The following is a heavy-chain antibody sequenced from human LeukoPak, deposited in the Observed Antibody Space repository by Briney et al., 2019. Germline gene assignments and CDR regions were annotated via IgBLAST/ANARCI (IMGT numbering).Heavy chain of an antibody. CDR1: GFTFSRYA. CDR2: ITDSGRST. Sequence: GESLRLSCAASGFTFSRYAMSWVRQAPGKGLEWVSAITDSGRSTYYADSVKGRFTISRDNSKDTLYLQMNSLRVGDTAVYYCASDLDSYGSYWGQGTLVTVSS. D-gene: IGHD5-18*01. V-gene: IGHV3-23*01. J-gene: IGHJ4*02. CDR3: ASDLDSYGSY.